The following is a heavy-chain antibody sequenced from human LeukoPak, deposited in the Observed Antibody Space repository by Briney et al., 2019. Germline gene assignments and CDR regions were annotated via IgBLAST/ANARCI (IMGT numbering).Heavy chain of an antibody. J-gene: IGHJ4*02. Sequence: GGSLGLSCAASAFTFSRYWMTWVRQAPGKGLEWVANIKEDGSEKYYVDSVKGRFSISRDNTKNSLYLQMNSLRAEDTAVYYCARGGYTSSWYISRDYWGQGTLVTVSS. D-gene: IGHD6-13*01. CDR1: AFTFSRYW. CDR2: IKEDGSEK. CDR3: ARGGYTSSWYISRDY. V-gene: IGHV3-7*01.